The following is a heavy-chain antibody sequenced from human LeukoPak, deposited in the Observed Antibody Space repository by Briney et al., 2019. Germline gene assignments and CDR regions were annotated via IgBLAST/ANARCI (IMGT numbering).Heavy chain of an antibody. V-gene: IGHV1-69*01. Sequence: ASVKVSCKASGGTFSSYAISWVRQAPGQGLEWMGGIIPIFGTANYAQKFQGRVTITADESTSTAYMELSSLRSGDTAVYYCASTMVRGVIITYDAFDIWGQGTMVTVSS. CDR2: IIPIFGTA. D-gene: IGHD3-10*01. CDR1: GGTFSSYA. CDR3: ASTMVRGVIITYDAFDI. J-gene: IGHJ3*02.